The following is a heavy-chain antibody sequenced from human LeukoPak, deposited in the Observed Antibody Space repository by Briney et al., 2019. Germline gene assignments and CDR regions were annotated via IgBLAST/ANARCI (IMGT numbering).Heavy chain of an antibody. CDR1: GFTFSDYW. D-gene: IGHD2-21*01. V-gene: IGHV3-7*01. CDR2: IKQDGSDR. CDR3: ARLYCGVGICYSYYMDV. J-gene: IGHJ6*03. Sequence: GGFLRLSCTASGFTFSDYWMIWVRQVLGKGLQWVADIKQDGSDRFYVDSVKGRFTISRDNAKNSVYLQMNSLRAEDTAVYYCARLYCGVGICYSYYMDVRGKGTTVTVSS.